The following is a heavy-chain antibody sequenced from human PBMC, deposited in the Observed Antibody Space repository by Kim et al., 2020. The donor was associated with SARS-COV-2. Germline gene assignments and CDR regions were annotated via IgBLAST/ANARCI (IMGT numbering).Heavy chain of an antibody. V-gene: IGHV3-7*03. J-gene: IGHJ4*02. CDR2: INQDGSER. CDR3: AGMGYCTTSSCPY. Sequence: GGSLRLSCSASGFTSSNYWMSWVRQAPGKGLEWVANINQDGSERYYLESVKGRFTISRDNDKNSLFLQMNSLRAEDTAVYYCAGMGYCTTSSCPYWGQGTLVTVAS. CDR1: GFTSSNYW. D-gene: IGHD2-2*01.